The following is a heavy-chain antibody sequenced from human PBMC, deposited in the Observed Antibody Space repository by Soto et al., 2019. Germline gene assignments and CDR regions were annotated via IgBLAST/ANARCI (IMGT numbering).Heavy chain of an antibody. D-gene: IGHD3-10*01. V-gene: IGHV4-39*01. CDR2: IYYSGST. CDR3: ARRGMVADY. CDR1: GGSIISSSYY. Sequence: SETLSLTCTVSGGSIISSSYYCGCIRQPPGKGLELIGSIYYSGSTYYNPSLKSRVTISVDTSKNQFSLKLSSVTAADTAVYYCARRGMVADYWGQGTLVTVSS. J-gene: IGHJ4*02.